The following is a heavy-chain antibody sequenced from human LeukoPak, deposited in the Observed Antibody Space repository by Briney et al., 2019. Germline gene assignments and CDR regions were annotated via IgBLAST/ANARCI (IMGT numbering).Heavy chain of an antibody. CDR1: GFTFCNYR. CDR2: INQDGSER. Sequence: GGSLRLPCAVSGFTFCNYRMRWVRTAPAKRLEWVACINQDGSERYYVAFMEGRFNISRDKAEKSLFLLMNNLRVEDTAIYYCARYGGYLDAVDFWGQGTLVTVTS. J-gene: IGHJ3*01. V-gene: IGHV3-7*01. CDR3: ARYGGYLDAVDF. D-gene: IGHD3-16*01.